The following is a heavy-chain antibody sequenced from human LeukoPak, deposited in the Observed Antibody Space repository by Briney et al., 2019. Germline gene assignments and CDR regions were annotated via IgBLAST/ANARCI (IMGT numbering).Heavy chain of an antibody. Sequence: GGSLRLSCAASGCTFSCYWKNWVRLAPGKGLEWVANIKQDGSAKYYVDSVRGRFTISRYNAKNSLYLQMNSVRVEDTAVHYCVRANVERYDISGNGGVYFDYWGQGTLVTVSS. V-gene: IGHV3-7*01. CDR2: IKQDGSAK. CDR1: GCTFSCYW. CDR3: VRANVERYDISGNGGVYFDY. J-gene: IGHJ4*02. D-gene: IGHD3-22*01.